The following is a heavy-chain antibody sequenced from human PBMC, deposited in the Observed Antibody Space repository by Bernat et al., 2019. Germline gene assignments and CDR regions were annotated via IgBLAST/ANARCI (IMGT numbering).Heavy chain of an antibody. V-gene: IGHV3-49*04. CDR3: TRVFGYYYHYLDV. CDR1: GFTFDDYG. CDR2: IRNLAYGGTP. J-gene: IGHJ6*03. Sequence: EVHLVESGGGLVQPGRSLRLSCSGSGFTFDDYGMNWVRQAPGKGLEWVGFIRNLAYGGTPEYAASVKGRFNISRDDSKSIVYLQMNSLKTEDTAVYYCTRVFGYYYHYLDVWGKGTTVTASS. D-gene: IGHD3-10*01.